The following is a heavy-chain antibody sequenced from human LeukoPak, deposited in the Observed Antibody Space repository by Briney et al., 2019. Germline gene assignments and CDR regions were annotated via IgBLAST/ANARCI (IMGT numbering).Heavy chain of an antibody. D-gene: IGHD2-8*01. CDR3: ARYCTNGVCLYYYGMDV. CDR1: GGSISSYY. CDR2: IYYSGST. Sequence: PSETLSLTCTVSGGSISSYYWSWIRQPPGKGLEWIGYIYYSGSTNYNPSLKSRVTISVDTSKNQFSLKLSSVTAADTAVYYCARYCTNGVCLYYYGMDVWGQGTTVTVSS. V-gene: IGHV4-59*08. J-gene: IGHJ6*02.